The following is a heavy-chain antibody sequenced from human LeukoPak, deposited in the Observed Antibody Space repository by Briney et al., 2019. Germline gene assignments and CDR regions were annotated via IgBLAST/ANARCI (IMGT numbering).Heavy chain of an antibody. CDR3: AKGFDY. Sequence: GGSLRLSCAASGFTFSRYGMSWVRQTPGKGLEWVSAISGSGADTYYADSVKGRFTISRDNSKNTLYMQMNSLRAEDTALYYCAKGFDYWGQGTLVTVSS. V-gene: IGHV3-23*01. CDR1: GFTFSRYG. CDR2: ISGSGADT. J-gene: IGHJ4*02.